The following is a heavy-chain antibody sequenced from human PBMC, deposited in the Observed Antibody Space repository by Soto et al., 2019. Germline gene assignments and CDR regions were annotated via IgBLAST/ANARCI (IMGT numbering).Heavy chain of an antibody. V-gene: IGHV5-10-1*01. CDR2: IDPSDSYT. CDR3: ALGTGYSNHYYYYGMDV. D-gene: IGHD3-9*01. CDR1: GYSFTSYW. Sequence: PGESLKISCKGSGYSFTSYWISWVRQMPGKGLEWMGRIDPSDSYTNYSPSFQGHVTISADKSISTAYLQWSSLKASDTAMYYCALGTGYSNHYYYYGMDVWGQGTTVTVSS. J-gene: IGHJ6*02.